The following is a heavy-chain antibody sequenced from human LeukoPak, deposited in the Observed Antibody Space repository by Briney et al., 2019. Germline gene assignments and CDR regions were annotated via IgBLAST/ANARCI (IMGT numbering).Heavy chain of an antibody. CDR2: ITGSGGST. CDR1: GFTFSSYA. J-gene: IGHJ4*02. V-gene: IGHV3-23*01. CDR3: AKDKSYGSGNYEFDY. D-gene: IGHD3-10*01. Sequence: GGSLRLSCAASGFTFSSYAISWVRQAPGKGLEWVSGITGSGGSTYYSDSVDGRFISSRDNSKNTLYLQMSSLSADDTAVYYCAKDKSYGSGNYEFDYWGQGTLVTVSS.